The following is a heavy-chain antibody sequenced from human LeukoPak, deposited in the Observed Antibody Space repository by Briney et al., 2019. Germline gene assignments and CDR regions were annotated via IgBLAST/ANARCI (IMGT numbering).Heavy chain of an antibody. CDR3: ARDSGSGTSIDY. CDR1: GYTFTSYG. Sequence: ASVKVSCKASGYTFTSYGISWVRQAPGQGLEWMGWILAYNANTNYAQKFQGRVTLTTDTSTSTAYMELRSLRSDDTAVYYCARDSGSGTSIDYWGQGPLVTVSS. CDR2: ILAYNANT. D-gene: IGHD3-10*01. J-gene: IGHJ4*02. V-gene: IGHV1-18*01.